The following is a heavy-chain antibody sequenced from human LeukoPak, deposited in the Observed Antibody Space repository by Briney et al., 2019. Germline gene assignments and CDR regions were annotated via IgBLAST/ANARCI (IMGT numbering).Heavy chain of an antibody. CDR2: ISNDGTYK. V-gene: IGHV3-30*04. CDR3: ARKSGGSQRKMDGWFDP. J-gene: IGHJ5*02. CDR1: GFTFISYA. Sequence: GGSLRLSCAASGFTFISYAMHWVRQAPDKGLEYVAVISNDGTYKYYGASVKGRFTISRDNSKNTLYLQMDSLRSEDTAVYSCARKSGGSQRKMDGWFDPWGQGTLVIVSS. D-gene: IGHD3-10*01.